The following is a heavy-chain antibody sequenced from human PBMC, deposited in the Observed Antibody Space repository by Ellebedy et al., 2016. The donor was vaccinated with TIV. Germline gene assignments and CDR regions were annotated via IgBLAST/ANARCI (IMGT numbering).Heavy chain of an antibody. D-gene: IGHD3-22*01. J-gene: IGHJ4*02. V-gene: IGHV1-18*04. CDR3: ARDVGTMIAD. Sequence: ASVKVSCKASGYTFTGYYMHWVRQAPGQGLEWMGGISAYNGNTNYAQKLQGRVTMTTDTSTSTAYMELRSLRSDDTAVYYCARDVGTMIADWGQGTLVTVSS. CDR1: GYTFTGYY. CDR2: ISAYNGNT.